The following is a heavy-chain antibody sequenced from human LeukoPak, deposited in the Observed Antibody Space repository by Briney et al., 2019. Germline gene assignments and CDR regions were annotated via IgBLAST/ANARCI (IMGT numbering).Heavy chain of an antibody. Sequence: GGSLRLSCAASGFTFSSYSMNWVRQAPGKGLEWVSSISSSSSYIYYADSVKGRFTISRDNAKNSLYLQMNSLRAEDTAVCYCASTPGIAVAVDYWGQGTLVTVSS. D-gene: IGHD6-19*01. CDR1: GFTFSSYS. CDR3: ASTPGIAVAVDY. J-gene: IGHJ4*02. V-gene: IGHV3-21*01. CDR2: ISSSSSYI.